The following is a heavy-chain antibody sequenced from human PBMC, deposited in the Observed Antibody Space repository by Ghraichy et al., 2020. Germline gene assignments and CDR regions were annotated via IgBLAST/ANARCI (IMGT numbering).Heavy chain of an antibody. CDR2: FDPEDGET. D-gene: IGHD3-10*01. J-gene: IGHJ6*02. CDR3: ATGGAKLWLGGFSNYYYYGMDV. Sequence: ASVKVSCKVSGYTLTELSMHWVRQAPGKGLEWMGGFDPEDGETMYAQKFQGRVTMTEDTSTDTAYMELSSLRSEDTAVYYCATGGAKLWLGGFSNYYYYGMDVWGQGTTVTVSS. CDR1: GYTLTELS. V-gene: IGHV1-24*01.